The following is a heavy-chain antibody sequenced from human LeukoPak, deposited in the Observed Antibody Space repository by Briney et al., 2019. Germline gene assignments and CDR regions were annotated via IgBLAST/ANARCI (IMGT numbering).Heavy chain of an antibody. CDR3: AKSAYYDSSGFYREYYFDY. J-gene: IGHJ4*02. V-gene: IGHV3-23*01. D-gene: IGHD3-22*01. CDR1: GFTFSSYS. CDR2: ISGSGGST. Sequence: GGSLRLSCAASGFTFSSYSMHWVRQAPGKGLEWVSTISGSGGSTYYADSVKGRFTISRDNSKNTLHLQMNSLRAEDTAVYYCAKSAYYDSSGFYREYYFDYWGQGTLVTVSS.